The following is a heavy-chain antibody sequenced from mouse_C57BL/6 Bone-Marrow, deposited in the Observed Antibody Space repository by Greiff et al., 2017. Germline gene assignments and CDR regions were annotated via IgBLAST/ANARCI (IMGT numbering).Heavy chain of an antibody. Sequence: EVMLVESGGGLVKPGGSLKLSCAASGFTFSSYAMYWVRQTPEKRLEWVATISDGGSFTYYPDNVKGRFTISRDNAKNNLYLQMSHLKSEDTAMYYCARAYYSNPYAMDYWGQGTSVTVSS. CDR3: ARAYYSNPYAMDY. CDR1: GFTFSSYA. J-gene: IGHJ4*01. D-gene: IGHD2-5*01. CDR2: ISDGGSFT. V-gene: IGHV5-4*03.